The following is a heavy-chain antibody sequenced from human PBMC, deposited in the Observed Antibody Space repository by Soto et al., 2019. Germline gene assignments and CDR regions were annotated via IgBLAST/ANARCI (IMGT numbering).Heavy chain of an antibody. CDR1: GFKFDDHV. V-gene: IGHV3-9*01. CDR3: ARSWSGSTSGRVDV. Sequence: GGSLRLSCVASGFKFDDHVMHWVRQVPGKGLEWVGHINWDGYSIGYGDSVRGRFTISRDNAKNTLYLQMNSLRPEDTVLYYCARSWSGSTSGRVDVWGRGTTVTVSS. CDR2: INWDGYSI. D-gene: IGHD3-3*01. J-gene: IGHJ6*02.